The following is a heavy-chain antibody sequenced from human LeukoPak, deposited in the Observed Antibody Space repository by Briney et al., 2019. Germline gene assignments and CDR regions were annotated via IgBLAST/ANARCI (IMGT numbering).Heavy chain of an antibody. D-gene: IGHD6-19*01. J-gene: IGHJ2*01. Sequence: QPGGPLTLSCAASGFTFSSHWMHWVRQAPGKGLVWVSRIDSDGSSTTYADSVKGRFTVSRDNAKNTLYLQMNSLRAEDTAVYYCARPPYSSGSFDLWGRGTLVTVSS. CDR1: GFTFSSHW. V-gene: IGHV3-74*01. CDR2: IDSDGSST. CDR3: ARPPYSSGSFDL.